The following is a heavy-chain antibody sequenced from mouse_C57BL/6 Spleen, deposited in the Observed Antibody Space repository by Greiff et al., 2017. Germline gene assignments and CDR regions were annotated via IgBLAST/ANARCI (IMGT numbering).Heavy chain of an antibody. J-gene: IGHJ4*01. CDR3: ARDYYGSSPKRNAMDY. Sequence: EVQGVESGGGLVKPGGSLKLSCAASGYTFSSYAMSWVRQTPEKRLEWVATISDGGSYTYYPDNVKGRFTISRDKAKNNLYLQMSNLKSEDTAMYYSARDYYGSSPKRNAMDYWGQGTSVTVSS. CDR1: GYTFSSYA. D-gene: IGHD1-1*01. CDR2: ISDGGSYT. V-gene: IGHV5-4*01.